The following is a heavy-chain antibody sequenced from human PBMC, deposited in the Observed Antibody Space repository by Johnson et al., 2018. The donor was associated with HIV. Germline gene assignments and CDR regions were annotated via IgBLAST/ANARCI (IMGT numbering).Heavy chain of an antibody. CDR1: GFTFSSYW. Sequence: QVQLVESGGGLVQPGGSLRLSCAASGFTFSSYWMSWVRQAPGKGLEWVAFISYDGTNKYFTDSVRGRFTISRDNSRNTLFLQMNSLRAEDTAMYFCVRRFYDSSAFDVWGQGTLVTVSS. D-gene: IGHD3-22*01. CDR3: VRRFYDSSAFDV. V-gene: IGHV3-30-3*01. J-gene: IGHJ3*01. CDR2: ISYDGTNK.